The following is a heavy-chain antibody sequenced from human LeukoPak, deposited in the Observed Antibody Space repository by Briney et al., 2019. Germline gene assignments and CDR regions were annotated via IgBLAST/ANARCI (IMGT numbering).Heavy chain of an antibody. CDR2: MAPRDDGA. Sequence: ASVNVSCKASGYSFSNYHVHWVRQAPGQGLEWVGIMAPRDDGAAYAQKFQGRVTMTRDTSTSTLYMDLSSLRPEDTAVYYCAREVRTGIGATDYWGQGTLVTVSS. D-gene: IGHD1-14*01. CDR1: GYSFSNYH. J-gene: IGHJ4*02. CDR3: AREVRTGIGATDY. V-gene: IGHV1-46*01.